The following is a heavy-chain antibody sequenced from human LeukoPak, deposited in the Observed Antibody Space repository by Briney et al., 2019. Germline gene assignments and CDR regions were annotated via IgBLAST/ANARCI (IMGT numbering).Heavy chain of an antibody. V-gene: IGHV1-2*02. CDR2: INPNSGGT. Sequence: ASVKVSCQASGYTFTGYYMHWVRQAPGQGLEWMGWINPNSGGTNYAQKFQGRVTMTRDTSISTAYMELSRLRSDDTAVYYCASSCSSISCYTPWRAYYYYYYMDVWGKGTTVTVSS. CDR3: ASSCSSISCYTPWRAYYYYYYMDV. J-gene: IGHJ6*03. CDR1: GYTFTGYY. D-gene: IGHD2-2*01.